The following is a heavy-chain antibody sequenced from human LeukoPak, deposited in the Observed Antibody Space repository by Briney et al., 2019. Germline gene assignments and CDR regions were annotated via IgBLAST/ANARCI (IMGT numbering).Heavy chain of an antibody. Sequence: GGTLRLSCAASGFSFRSHGMNWVRQAPGKGLEWVANIKEDGSEIHYLDSVKGRFTISRDNAKNSLYLQMNSLRAEDTAVYFCAKSTRAVMAMMDVWGKGTTVTVSS. CDR2: IKEDGSEI. V-gene: IGHV3-7*01. J-gene: IGHJ6*04. D-gene: IGHD3-16*01. CDR3: AKSTRAVMAMMDV. CDR1: GFSFRSHG.